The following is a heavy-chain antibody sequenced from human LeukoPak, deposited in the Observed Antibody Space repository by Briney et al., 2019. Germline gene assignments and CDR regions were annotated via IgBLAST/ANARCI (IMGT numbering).Heavy chain of an antibody. CDR3: ARDLGKYDFWSGYPNPYYYYGMDV. CDR1: GYTFTSYG. D-gene: IGHD3-3*01. J-gene: IGHJ6*02. CDR2: ISAYNGNT. V-gene: IGHV1-18*01. Sequence: ASVKVSCKASGYTFTSYGISWVRQAPGQGLEWMGWISAYNGNTNYAQKLQGRVTMTTDTSTSTAYMELRSLRSDDTAVYYCARDLGKYDFWSGYPNPYYYYGMDVWGQGTTVTVSS.